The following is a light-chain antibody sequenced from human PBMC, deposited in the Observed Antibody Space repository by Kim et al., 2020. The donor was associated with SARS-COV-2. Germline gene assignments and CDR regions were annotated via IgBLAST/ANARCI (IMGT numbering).Light chain of an antibody. J-gene: IGLJ3*02. V-gene: IGLV1-44*01. CDR3: AAWDDSLNGWV. Sequence: GQRVTISCTGSRSNIGSNTINWYQQLPGTAHKLLIYSNNQRPSGVPDRFSGSKSGTSASLAISGLQSEDEADYYCAAWDDSLNGWVFGGGTQLTVL. CDR2: SNN. CDR1: RSNIGSNT.